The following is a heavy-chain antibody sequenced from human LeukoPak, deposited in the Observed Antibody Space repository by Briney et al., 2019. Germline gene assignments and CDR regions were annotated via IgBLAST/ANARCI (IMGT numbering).Heavy chain of an antibody. J-gene: IGHJ3*02. CDR1: GGSISSYY. CDR3: ARCIAAAGLARNDAFDI. Sequence: SETLSLTCTVSGGSISSYYWSWIRQPPGKGLEWIGYIYYSGSTNYNPSLKSRVTISVDTSKNQFSLKLSSVTAADTAVYYCARCIAAAGLARNDAFDIWGQGTMVTVSS. CDR2: IYYSGST. V-gene: IGHV4-59*01. D-gene: IGHD6-13*01.